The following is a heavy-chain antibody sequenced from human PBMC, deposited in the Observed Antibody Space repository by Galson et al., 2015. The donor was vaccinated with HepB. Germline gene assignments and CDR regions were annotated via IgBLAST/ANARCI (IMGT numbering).Heavy chain of an antibody. J-gene: IGHJ4*02. V-gene: IGHV3-11*06. CDR2: ISVGSTYT. D-gene: IGHD3-10*01. CDR1: GFTFSDYY. CDR3: ARGLGSWFGELLPANDY. Sequence: SLRLSCAASGFTFSDYYMSWIRQAPGKGLEWISYISVGSTYTRSADSLRGRFTVSRDDATNSFYLHMNSLRDEDTAMYYCARGLGSWFGELLPANDYWGQGTLVTVSS.